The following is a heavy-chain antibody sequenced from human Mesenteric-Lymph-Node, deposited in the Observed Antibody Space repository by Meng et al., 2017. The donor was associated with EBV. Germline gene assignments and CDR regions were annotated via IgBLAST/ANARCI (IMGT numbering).Heavy chain of an antibody. V-gene: IGHV4-39*01. CDR2: IYYSGSA. CDR3: ARQGTLDFWSGYYNWFDP. CDR1: GGSVSSGSYY. J-gene: IGHJ5*02. Sequence: QVQLQESGPGLVKPSETLSLTCIGSGGSVSSGSYYWGWIRQPPGKGLEWIGSIYYSGSAYHNPSLKSRVTISVDTSKNQFSLKLSSVIAADTAVYYCARQGTLDFWSGYYNWFDPWGQGTLSNVSS. D-gene: IGHD3-3*01.